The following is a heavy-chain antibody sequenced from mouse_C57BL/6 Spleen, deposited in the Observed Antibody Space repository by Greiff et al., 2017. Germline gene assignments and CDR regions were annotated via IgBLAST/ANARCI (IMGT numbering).Heavy chain of an antibody. Sequence: QVQLQQPGAELVKPGASVKMSCKASGYTFTSYWITWVKQRPGQGLEWIGDIYPGSGSTNYNEKFKSKATLTVDTSSSTAYMKLSSLTSEASAVYDGAREGYSFDVWGTGTTVTVSS. D-gene: IGHD2-3*01. J-gene: IGHJ1*03. CDR1: GYTFTSYW. CDR3: AREGYSFDV. CDR2: IYPGSGST. V-gene: IGHV1-55*01.